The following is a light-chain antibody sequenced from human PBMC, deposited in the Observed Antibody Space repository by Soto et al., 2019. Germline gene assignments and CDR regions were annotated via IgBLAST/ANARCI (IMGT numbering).Light chain of an antibody. V-gene: IGKV3-11*01. CDR2: DAS. CDR1: QSVTTF. Sequence: EIVLTQSPVTLSLSPGERATLSCRASQSVTTFLAWYQQKPGQAPRLLIYDASTRATGIPARFSGSGSGTDCTLTISSLEPEDFAVYYCQQRTNWPLTFGGGTKVEIK. CDR3: QQRTNWPLT. J-gene: IGKJ4*01.